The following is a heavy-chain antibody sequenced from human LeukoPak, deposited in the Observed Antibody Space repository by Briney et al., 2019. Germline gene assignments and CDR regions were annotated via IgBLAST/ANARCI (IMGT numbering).Heavy chain of an antibody. CDR3: ARGRVYYDLWSGYYSAGSTFDY. CDR1: GGSFSGYY. J-gene: IGHJ4*02. V-gene: IGHV4-34*01. Sequence: SETLSLTCAVYGGSFSGYYWSWIRQPPGKGLEWIGEINHSGSTNYNPSLKSRVTISVDTSKNQFSLKLSSVTAADTAVYYCARGRVYYDLWSGYYSAGSTFDYWGQGTLVTVSS. D-gene: IGHD3-3*01. CDR2: INHSGST.